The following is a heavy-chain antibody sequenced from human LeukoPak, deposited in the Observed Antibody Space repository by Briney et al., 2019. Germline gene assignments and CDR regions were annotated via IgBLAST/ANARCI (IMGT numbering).Heavy chain of an antibody. CDR3: AILSQWLSYYYGMDV. V-gene: IGHV1-8*01. CDR1: GYTFTSYD. D-gene: IGHD6-19*01. Sequence: GASVKVSCKASGYTFTSYDINWVRQATGQGLEWMGWINPNSGNTGYAQKFQGRVTMTRNTSISTAYMELSSLRSEVTAVYYCAILSQWLSYYYGMDVWGQGTTVTVSS. CDR2: INPNSGNT. J-gene: IGHJ6*02.